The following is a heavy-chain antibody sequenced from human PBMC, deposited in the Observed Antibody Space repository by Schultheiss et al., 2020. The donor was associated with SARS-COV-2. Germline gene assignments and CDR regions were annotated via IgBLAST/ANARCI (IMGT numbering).Heavy chain of an antibody. D-gene: IGHD1-26*01. J-gene: IGHJ4*02. Sequence: SVKVSCKASGGTFSSYAISWVRQAPGQGLEWMGGIIPIFGTANYAQKFQGRVTITADESTSTAYMELSSLRSEDTAVYYCARARKAGSYGVYFDYWGQGTLVTVSS. CDR2: IIPIFGTA. CDR1: GGTFSSYA. CDR3: ARARKAGSYGVYFDY. V-gene: IGHV1-69*13.